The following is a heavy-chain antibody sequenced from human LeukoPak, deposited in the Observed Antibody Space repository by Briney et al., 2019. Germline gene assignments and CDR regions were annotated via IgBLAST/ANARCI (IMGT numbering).Heavy chain of an antibody. J-gene: IGHJ4*02. Sequence: GGSLRLSCAASGLTFSTYVMTWVRQAPGKGLEWVSSITGGGDFTYYADSVKGRFTISRDSSKNTLYLQMNSLRAGDTAIYYCARARGNYWFDYWGQGTLVTVSS. CDR2: ITGGGDFT. V-gene: IGHV3-23*01. D-gene: IGHD1-7*01. CDR1: GLTFSTYV. CDR3: ARARGNYWFDY.